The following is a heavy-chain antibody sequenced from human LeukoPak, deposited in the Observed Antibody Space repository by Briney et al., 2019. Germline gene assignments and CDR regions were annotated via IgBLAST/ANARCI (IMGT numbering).Heavy chain of an antibody. CDR3: ARESVDTAMVYFDY. Sequence: SETLSLTCTVSGGSISSYYWSWIRQPPGKGLEWIGYIYYSGSTNYNPSLKGRVTISVDTSKNQFSLKLSSVTAADTAVYYCARESVDTAMVYFDYWGQGTLVTVSS. V-gene: IGHV4-59*01. CDR1: GGSISSYY. D-gene: IGHD5-18*01. CDR2: IYYSGST. J-gene: IGHJ4*02.